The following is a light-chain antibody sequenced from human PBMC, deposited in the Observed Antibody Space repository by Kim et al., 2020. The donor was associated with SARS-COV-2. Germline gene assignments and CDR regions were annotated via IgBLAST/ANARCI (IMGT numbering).Light chain of an antibody. CDR3: MQGTHWPPGIT. V-gene: IGKV2-30*02. CDR2: EVS. Sequence: VVMTQSPLYLPVTLGQPASISCRSSQSLVHRDGNTYLSWFLQRPGQSPRRLIYEVSKRDSGVADRFSGTGSGTDFTLKISRVEAEDFGVYYCMQGTHWPPGITFGQGTKLEI. CDR1: QSLVHRDGNTY. J-gene: IGKJ2*01.